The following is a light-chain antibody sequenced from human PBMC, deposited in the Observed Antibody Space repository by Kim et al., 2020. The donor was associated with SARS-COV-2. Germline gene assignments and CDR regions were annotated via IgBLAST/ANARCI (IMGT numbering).Light chain of an antibody. J-gene: IGKJ4*01. CDR1: QSVATH. CDR3: HQHNDWPLT. Sequence: EIVMTQSPATLSVSPGERATLSCRANQSVATHLAWYQQKPGQPPRLLISGISTRATGIPARFSGSGSGTEFTLTISSLQSEDFAVYYCHQHNDWPLTFGGGTKVDIK. CDR2: GIS. V-gene: IGKV3-15*01.